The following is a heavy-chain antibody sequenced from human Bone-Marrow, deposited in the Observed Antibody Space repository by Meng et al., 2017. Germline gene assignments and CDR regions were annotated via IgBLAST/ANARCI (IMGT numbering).Heavy chain of an antibody. J-gene: IGHJ5*02. CDR2: IYWDDDK. CDR3: ARIRSSSGWRTEISNWFDP. Sequence: SGPTLVKPTQTLTLTCTFSGFSLSTSGVGVGWIRQPPGKALEWLALIYWDDDKRYSPSLKSRLTITKDTSKNQVVLTMTNMDPVDTATYYCARIRSSSGWRTEISNWFDPWGQGTLVTVSS. CDR1: GFSLSTSGVG. D-gene: IGHD6-19*01. V-gene: IGHV2-5*02.